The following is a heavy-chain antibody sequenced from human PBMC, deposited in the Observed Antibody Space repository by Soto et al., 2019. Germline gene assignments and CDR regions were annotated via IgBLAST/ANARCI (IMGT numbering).Heavy chain of an antibody. CDR2: INPSGGCT. V-gene: IGHV1-46*01. Sequence: QVQLVQSGAEVKKPGASVKVSCKASGYTFTSYYMHWVRQAPGQGLEWMGIINPSGGCTSYAQKFQGRVTMTRDTSTSTVYMELSSLRSEDTAVYYCAREGCTNGVCSKGTPNWFDPWGQGTLVTVSS. J-gene: IGHJ5*02. D-gene: IGHD2-8*01. CDR1: GYTFTSYY. CDR3: AREGCTNGVCSKGTPNWFDP.